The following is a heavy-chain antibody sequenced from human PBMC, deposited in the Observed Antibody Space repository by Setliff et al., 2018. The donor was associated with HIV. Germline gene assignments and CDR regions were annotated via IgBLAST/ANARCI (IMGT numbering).Heavy chain of an antibody. D-gene: IGHD2-8*01. Sequence: SETLSLTCAVSGYSISSGYYWAWIRQPPGKGLEWIGHIYHTGSTYSNPSLKRRVTISVDTSKNQFSLKLTSVTAADTAVYYCARLESGVFDIWGQGTMITVSS. V-gene: IGHV4-38-2*01. CDR1: GYSISSGYY. CDR3: ARLESGVFDI. J-gene: IGHJ3*02. CDR2: IYHTGST.